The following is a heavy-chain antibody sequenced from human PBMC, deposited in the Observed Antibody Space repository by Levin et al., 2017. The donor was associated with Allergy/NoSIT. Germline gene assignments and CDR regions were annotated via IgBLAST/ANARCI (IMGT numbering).Heavy chain of an antibody. CDR1: GFTFSDYY. J-gene: IGHJ4*02. Sequence: GESLKISCAASGFTFSDYYMSWIRQAPGKGLEWVSYISSSSSYTNYADSVKGRFTISRDNAKNSLYLQMNSLRAEDTAVYYCARVGSSWVDYWGQGTLVTVSS. CDR2: ISSSSSYT. CDR3: ARVGSSWVDY. V-gene: IGHV3-11*05. D-gene: IGHD6-13*01.